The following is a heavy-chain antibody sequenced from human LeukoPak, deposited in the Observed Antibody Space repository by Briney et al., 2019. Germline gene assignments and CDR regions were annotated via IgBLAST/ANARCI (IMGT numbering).Heavy chain of an antibody. V-gene: IGHV4-59*01. CDR2: IHYSGTT. CDR1: GAPITSFY. J-gene: IGHJ3*02. Sequence: PSETLSLTCSVSGAPITSFYWSWIRQPPGKGLEWIGYIHYSGTTNYNPSLKSRVTISFSLKLTSVTAADTAVYYCARGSDAFDIWGQGTMVTVSS. CDR3: ARGSDAFDI.